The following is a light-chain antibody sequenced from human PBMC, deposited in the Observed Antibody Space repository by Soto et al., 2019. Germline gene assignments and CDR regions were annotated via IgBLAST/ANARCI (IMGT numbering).Light chain of an antibody. J-gene: IGKJ1*01. Sequence: DIVMTQSPLSLPVTPGEPASISCRSSQSLLHSNGYNYLDWYLQKPGQSPQLLIYLGSNRASGVPDRFSGSGSGTDFTLNISRVEAEDVGVYYCMQACQTLWTFGQGTKVEIK. CDR3: MQACQTLWT. CDR1: QSLLHSNGYNY. V-gene: IGKV2-28*01. CDR2: LGS.